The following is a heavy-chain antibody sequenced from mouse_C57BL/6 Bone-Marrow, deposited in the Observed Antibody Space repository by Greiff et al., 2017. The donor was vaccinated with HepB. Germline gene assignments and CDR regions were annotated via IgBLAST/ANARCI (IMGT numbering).Heavy chain of an antibody. CDR2: IDPSDSYT. CDR3: AREGDSNYGGGDY. V-gene: IGHV1-69*02. D-gene: IGHD2-5*01. CDR1: GYTFTSYW. Sequence: QVQLQQPGAELVKPGASVKVSCKASGYTFTSYWMHWVKQRPGQGLEWIGEIDPSDSYTNYNQKFKGKATLTVDTSSSTAYMQLSSLTSEDSAVYYCAREGDSNYGGGDYWGQGTTLTVSS. J-gene: IGHJ2*01.